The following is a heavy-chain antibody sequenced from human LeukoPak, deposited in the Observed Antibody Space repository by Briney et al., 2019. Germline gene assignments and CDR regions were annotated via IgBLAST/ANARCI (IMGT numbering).Heavy chain of an antibody. J-gene: IGHJ4*02. CDR2: IITTGNYI. Sequence: GESLRLSCAVSGFTFSTYSMNWVSQAPGKGLEWVASIITTGNYIYYAGSVRGRFTISRDNAKNSLYLQMNSLRVEDTAFYYCARETYLDTGGLDYWGQGSLVTVSS. D-gene: IGHD2-8*02. CDR1: GFTFSTYS. V-gene: IGHV3-21*01. CDR3: ARETYLDTGGLDY.